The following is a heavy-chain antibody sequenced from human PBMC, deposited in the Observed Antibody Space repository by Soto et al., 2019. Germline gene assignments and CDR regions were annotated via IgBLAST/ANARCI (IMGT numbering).Heavy chain of an antibody. J-gene: IGHJ3*02. Sequence: GGSLRLSCAASGFTFSSYSMNWVRQAPGKGLEWVSYISSSSSTIYYADSVKGRFTISRDNAKNSLYLQMNSLRDEDTAVYYWARDPEANGNDAFDIWGKGTMVTVSS. CDR3: ARDPEANGNDAFDI. CDR1: GFTFSSYS. V-gene: IGHV3-48*02. CDR2: ISSSSSTI.